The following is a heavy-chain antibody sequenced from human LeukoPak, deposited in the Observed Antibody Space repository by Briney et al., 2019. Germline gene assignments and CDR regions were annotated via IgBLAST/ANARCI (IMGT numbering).Heavy chain of an antibody. CDR3: AREMEDSGSYFFDY. D-gene: IGHD1-26*01. CDR1: GGTFSSYA. CDR2: IIPIFGTA. V-gene: IGHV1-69*05. Sequence: SVKVSCKASGGTFSSYAISWVRQAPGQGLEWMGRIIPIFGTANYAQKFQGRVTITTDESTSTAYMELRSLRSDDTAVYYCAREMEDSGSYFFDYWGQGTLVTVSS. J-gene: IGHJ4*02.